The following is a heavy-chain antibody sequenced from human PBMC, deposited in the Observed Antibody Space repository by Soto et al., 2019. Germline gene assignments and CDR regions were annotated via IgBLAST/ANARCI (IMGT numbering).Heavy chain of an antibody. D-gene: IGHD4-17*01. V-gene: IGHV3-23*01. CDR3: AKRPAGDKDFDY. CDR1: AFTLSSYA. CDR2: ISGSGGST. Sequence: PGGSQRLYCSLSAFTLSSYAMSWVRQAPGKGLEWVSAISGSGGSTYYADSVMGRFTVSRDNSKNTLYLQMNSLRAEDTAVYYCAKRPAGDKDFDYWGQGT. J-gene: IGHJ4*02.